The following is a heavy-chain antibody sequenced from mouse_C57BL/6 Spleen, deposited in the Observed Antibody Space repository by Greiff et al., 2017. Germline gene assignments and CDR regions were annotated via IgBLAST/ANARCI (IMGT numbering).Heavy chain of an antibody. J-gene: IGHJ1*03. CDR2: IYPGDGDT. V-gene: IGHV1-80*01. D-gene: IGHD2-3*01. CDR1: GYAFSSYW. Sequence: QVQLQQSGAELVKPGASVKISCKASGYAFSSYWMNWVKQRPGTGLEWIGQIYPGDGDTNYNGKFKGKATLTADKSSSTAYMQLSSLTSEDSAVYFCASNDGYYDWYFDVWGTGTTVTVSS. CDR3: ASNDGYYDWYFDV.